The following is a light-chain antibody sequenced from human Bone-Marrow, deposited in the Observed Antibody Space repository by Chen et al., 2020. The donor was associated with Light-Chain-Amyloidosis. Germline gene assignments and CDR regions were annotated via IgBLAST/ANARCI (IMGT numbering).Light chain of an antibody. CDR3: KQYSGNPLT. V-gene: IGKV1-5*03. CDR1: HIISSW. CDR2: KAS. Sequence: DIQMTQSPSTLSASVGDRVTITCRASHIISSWLAWYQQKPGKAPNLLVYKASSLKSGVPSRFSGSGSGTEFTLTINSLQPDDIATYYCKQYSGNPLTFGGGTRVEIK. J-gene: IGKJ4*01.